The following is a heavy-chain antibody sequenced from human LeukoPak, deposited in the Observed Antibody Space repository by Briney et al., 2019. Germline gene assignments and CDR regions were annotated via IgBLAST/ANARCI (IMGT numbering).Heavy chain of an antibody. Sequence: QSGGSLRLSCAASGFTFSSLWMSWVRQAPGRGPEWVANINQDGGTTYYVDSVKGRFTISRDNAKNSLNLQMSSLRAEDTAVYYCTKDRQGQNPYHMDVWGKGTTVTVS. V-gene: IGHV3-7*01. CDR3: TKDRQGQNPYHMDV. CDR2: INQDGGTT. CDR1: GFTFSSLW. J-gene: IGHJ6*03.